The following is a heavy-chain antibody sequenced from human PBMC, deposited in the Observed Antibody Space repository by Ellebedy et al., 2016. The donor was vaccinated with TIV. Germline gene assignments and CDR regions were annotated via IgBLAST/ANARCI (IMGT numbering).Heavy chain of an antibody. V-gene: IGHV1-18*01. J-gene: IGHJ4*02. CDR1: GYTFTSYG. D-gene: IGHD5-24*01. CDR2: ISAYNGNT. CDR3: ARAWRDGYNFPHGDY. Sequence: AASVKVSCKASGYTFTSYGISWARQAPGQGLEWMGWISAYNGNTNYAQKLQGRVTMTTDTSTSTAYMVLRSLRSDDTAVYYCARAWRDGYNFPHGDYWGQGTLVTVSS.